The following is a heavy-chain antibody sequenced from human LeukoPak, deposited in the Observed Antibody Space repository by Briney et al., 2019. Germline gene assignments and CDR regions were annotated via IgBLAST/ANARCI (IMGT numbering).Heavy chain of an antibody. CDR1: GFTFSSYG. CDR2: IRYDGSNK. J-gene: IGHJ5*02. CDR3: AKDLTPALWFGESSPANWFDP. V-gene: IGHV3-30*02. Sequence: QPGGSLRLSCAASGFTFSSYGMHWVRQAPGKGLEWVAFIRYDGSNKYYADSVKGRFTISRDNSKNTLYLQMNSLRAEDTAVYYCAKDLTPALWFGESSPANWFDPRGQGTLVTVSS. D-gene: IGHD3-10*01.